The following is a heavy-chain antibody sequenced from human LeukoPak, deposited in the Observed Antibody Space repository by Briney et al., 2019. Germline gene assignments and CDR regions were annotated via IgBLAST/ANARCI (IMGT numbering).Heavy chain of an antibody. CDR3: AKGGYFDY. J-gene: IGHJ4*02. CDR2: ISYDGSNK. D-gene: IGHD2-15*01. V-gene: IGHV3-30*18. CDR1: GSTFSSYA. Sequence: GGSLRLSCAASGSTFSSYAMSWVRQAPGKGLEWVAVISYDGSNKYYADSVKGRFTISRDNSKNTLYLQMNSLRAEDTAVYYCAKGGYFDYWGQGTLVTVSS.